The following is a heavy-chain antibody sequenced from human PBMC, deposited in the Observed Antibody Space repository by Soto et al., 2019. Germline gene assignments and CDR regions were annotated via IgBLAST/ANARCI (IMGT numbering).Heavy chain of an antibody. CDR1: GGSINNYY. CDR2: VNHHGNT. D-gene: IGHD3-22*01. CDR3: ARGGLEYYYDATNYYYFDF. Sequence: SETLSLTCTVSGGSINNYYWSWIRQSPGKGLEWLGYVNHHGNTNYNPSLKGRVTMSADTSKNEFSLNLYSLTTADTALYYCARGGLEYYYDATNYYYFDFWGQGALVTVSS. J-gene: IGHJ4*02. V-gene: IGHV4-59*01.